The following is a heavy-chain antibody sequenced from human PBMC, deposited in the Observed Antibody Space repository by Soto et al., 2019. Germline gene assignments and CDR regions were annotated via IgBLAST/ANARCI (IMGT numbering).Heavy chain of an antibody. CDR3: AHGTATTDGRAFDI. D-gene: IGHD5-12*01. J-gene: IGHJ3*02. Sequence: QITLKESGPTLVKPTQTLTLTCTFSGFSLSTSGVGVGWIRQPPGKALEWLALIYCDDDKRYSPSLKGRLTITEDTSKSHVVLTMTNMDPVDTATYCCAHGTATTDGRAFDIRGQGTMVTVS. CDR1: GFSLSTSGVG. CDR2: IYCDDDK. V-gene: IGHV2-5*02.